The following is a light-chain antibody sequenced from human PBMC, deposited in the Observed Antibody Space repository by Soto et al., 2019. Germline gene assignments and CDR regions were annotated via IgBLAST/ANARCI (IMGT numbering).Light chain of an antibody. Sequence: EIELTQSPGSLSMSPGERVTISCRASQSVDSTFFAWYQKKPGQAPRLLMYGASKRATGIPDRFSGSGSGTVFTLTITRLEPEDFAVYYCQQYRSSVTFGQGTRVEIK. CDR3: QQYRSSVT. J-gene: IGKJ1*01. CDR2: GAS. V-gene: IGKV3-20*01. CDR1: QSVDSTF.